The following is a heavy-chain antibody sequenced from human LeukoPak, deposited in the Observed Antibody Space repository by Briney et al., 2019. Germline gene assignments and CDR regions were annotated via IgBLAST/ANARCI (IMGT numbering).Heavy chain of an antibody. CDR3: AGSLGYCSSTSCEPVYFGY. CDR2: ISSSGSTI. Sequence: GGSLRLSCAASGFTFSDYYMSWIRQAPGKGLEWVSYISSSGSTIYYADSVKGRFTISRDNAKNSLYLQMNSLRAEDTAVYYCAGSLGYCSSTSCEPVYFGYWGQGTLVTVSS. V-gene: IGHV3-11*04. J-gene: IGHJ4*02. CDR1: GFTFSDYY. D-gene: IGHD2-2*01.